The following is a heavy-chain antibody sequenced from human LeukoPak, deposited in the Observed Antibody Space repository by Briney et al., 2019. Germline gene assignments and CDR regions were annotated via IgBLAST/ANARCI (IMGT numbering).Heavy chain of an antibody. D-gene: IGHD3-22*01. Sequence: SETLSLTCTVSGGSISSYYWSWIRQPPGKGLEWIGYIYYSGSTNYNPSLKSRVTISVDTSKNQFSLNLSSVTAADTAVYYCARAYYYDSSLRGAFDIWGQGTVVTVSS. CDR3: ARAYYYDSSLRGAFDI. V-gene: IGHV4-59*01. CDR1: GGSISSYY. CDR2: IYYSGST. J-gene: IGHJ3*02.